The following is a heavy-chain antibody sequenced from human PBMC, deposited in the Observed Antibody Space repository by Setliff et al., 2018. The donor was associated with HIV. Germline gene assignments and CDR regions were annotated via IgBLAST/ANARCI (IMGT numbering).Heavy chain of an antibody. CDR1: GYSLTELS. CDR3: APVSSGWFDP. Sequence: ASVKVSCKVSGYSLTELSMHWVRQAPGKGLEWMGGFDPDDGETVYAQQFQGRVTMTEDTSTDTAYMELTSLRSEETAMYYCAPVSSGWFDPWGQGTLVTVSS. D-gene: IGHD6-25*01. CDR2: FDPDDGET. J-gene: IGHJ5*02. V-gene: IGHV1-24*01.